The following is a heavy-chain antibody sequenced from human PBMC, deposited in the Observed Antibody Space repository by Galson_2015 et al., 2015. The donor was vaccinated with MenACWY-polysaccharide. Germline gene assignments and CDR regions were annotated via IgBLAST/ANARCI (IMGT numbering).Heavy chain of an antibody. D-gene: IGHD4-17*01. CDR2: TYYRSKWYN. CDR1: GDSVSSNSAA. Sequence: CAISGDSVSSNSAAWSWIRQSPSRGLEWLGRTYYRSKWYNDYAVSVKSRITINPDTSKNQFSLQLNSVTPEDTAVYYCAKSRVQLRTVTTSPELDYWGQGTLVTVSS. V-gene: IGHV6-1*01. CDR3: AKSRVQLRTVTTSPELDY. J-gene: IGHJ4*02.